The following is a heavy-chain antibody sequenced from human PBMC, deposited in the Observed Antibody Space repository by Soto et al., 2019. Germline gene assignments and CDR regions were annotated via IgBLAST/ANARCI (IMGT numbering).Heavy chain of an antibody. Sequence: SETLSLTCTVSGGSISSSSYYWGWIRQPPGKGLEWIGSIYYSGSTYYNPSLKSRVTISVDTSKNQFSLKLSSVTAADTAVYYCARGRGTTVTTFHFDYWGQGTLVTVSS. J-gene: IGHJ4*02. V-gene: IGHV4-39*07. CDR1: GGSISSSSYY. CDR3: ARGRGTTVTTFHFDY. D-gene: IGHD4-17*01. CDR2: IYYSGST.